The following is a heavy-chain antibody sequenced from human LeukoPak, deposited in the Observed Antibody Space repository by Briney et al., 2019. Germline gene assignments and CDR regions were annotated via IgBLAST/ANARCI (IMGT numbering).Heavy chain of an antibody. CDR1: GFTFSSYA. Sequence: GGSLRLSCAASGFTFSSYAMSWVRQAPGKGLEWVSYISSSGSTIYYADSVKGRFTISRDNAKNSLYLQMNSLRAEDTAVYYCARETGVYYFDYWGQGTLVTVSS. J-gene: IGHJ4*02. V-gene: IGHV3-48*04. CDR3: ARETGVYYFDY. CDR2: ISSSGSTI. D-gene: IGHD7-27*01.